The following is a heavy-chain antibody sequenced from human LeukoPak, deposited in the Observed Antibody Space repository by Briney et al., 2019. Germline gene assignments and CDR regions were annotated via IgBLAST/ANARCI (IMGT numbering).Heavy chain of an antibody. CDR1: GYTFTGYY. CDR2: INPNSGGT. J-gene: IGHJ4*02. V-gene: IGHV1-2*02. CDR3: AREQLRITMVRGVRALGY. D-gene: IGHD3-10*01. Sequence: GASVKVSCTASGYTFTGYYMNWVRQAPGQGLEWMGWINPNSGGTNYAQKFQGRVTMTRDTSISTAYMELSRLRSDDTAVYYCAREQLRITMVRGVRALGYWGQGTLVTVSS.